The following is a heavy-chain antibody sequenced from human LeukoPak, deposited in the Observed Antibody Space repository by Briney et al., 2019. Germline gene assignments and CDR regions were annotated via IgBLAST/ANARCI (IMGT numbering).Heavy chain of an antibody. J-gene: IGHJ4*02. Sequence: GGSLRLSCAASGFTFSSYSMNWVRQAPGKGLEWVSSISSSSSYIYYADSVKGRFTISRDNAKNSLYLQMNSLRAEDTAVYYCARRGGPRSDYPAEDPNSPFDYWGQGTLVTVSS. D-gene: IGHD4-11*01. CDR3: ARRGGPRSDYPAEDPNSPFDY. CDR2: ISSSSSYI. V-gene: IGHV3-21*01. CDR1: GFTFSSYS.